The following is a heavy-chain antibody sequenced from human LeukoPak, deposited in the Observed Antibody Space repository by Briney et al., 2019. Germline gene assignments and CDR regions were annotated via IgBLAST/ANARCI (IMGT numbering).Heavy chain of an antibody. J-gene: IGHJ4*02. CDR3: ARVRRRSSAYDYSDY. CDR1: GFTFSGYS. D-gene: IGHD5-12*01. CDR2: LSSSSTYI. V-gene: IGHV3-21*06. Sequence: GGSLRLSCAASGFTFSGYSMNWVRQAPGKGLEWVSALSSSSTYIYYVDSVKGRFTISRDNAKSSLYLQMNSLRAEDTAIYFCARVRRRSSAYDYSDYWGQGTLVTVSA.